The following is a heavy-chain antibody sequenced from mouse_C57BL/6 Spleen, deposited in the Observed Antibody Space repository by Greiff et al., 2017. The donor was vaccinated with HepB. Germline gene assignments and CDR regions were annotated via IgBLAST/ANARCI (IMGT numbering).Heavy chain of an antibody. CDR1: GFNITDYY. Sequence: VQLQQSGAELVKPGASVKLSCTASGFNITDYYMHWVKQRPEQGLEWIGSIDPADGETNYAPKFQGKATITVDTSSNTAYLQLSSLTSEDTAVYDGGREGDEDGYLDVWGTGTTVTVS. V-gene: IGHV14-2*01. CDR3: GREGDEDGYLDV. CDR2: IDPADGET. J-gene: IGHJ1*03.